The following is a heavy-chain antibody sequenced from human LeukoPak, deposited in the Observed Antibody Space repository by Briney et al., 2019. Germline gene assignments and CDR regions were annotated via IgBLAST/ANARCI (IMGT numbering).Heavy chain of an antibody. CDR3: AKDARRSSGWYFFDH. CDR2: ISDSGDST. J-gene: IGHJ4*02. V-gene: IGHV3-23*01. D-gene: IGHD6-19*01. Sequence: GGSLRLSCTASGFTFNNYWMHWVRQAPGKGLEWVSVISDSGDSTYYADSVKGRFTMSRDNSKNTLYLQMNSLRAEDTAVYYCAKDARRSSGWYFFDHWGQGTLVTVSS. CDR1: GFTFNNYW.